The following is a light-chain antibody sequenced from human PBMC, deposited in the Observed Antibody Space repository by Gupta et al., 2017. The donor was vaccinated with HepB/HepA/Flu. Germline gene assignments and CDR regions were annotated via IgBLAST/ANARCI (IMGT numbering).Light chain of an antibody. CDR2: LGS. V-gene: IGKV2-28*01. CDR3: RQALQTPST. Sequence: DIVMTQSPLSLPVTPGEPASISCRSSQSLLHSNGYNYLDWYLQKPGQSPQLLIYLGSNRASGVPDRFSGSGSGTDFTLKISRVEAEDVGVYYCRQALQTPSTFRHEVRLEI. CDR1: QSLLHSNGYNY. J-gene: IGKJ5*01.